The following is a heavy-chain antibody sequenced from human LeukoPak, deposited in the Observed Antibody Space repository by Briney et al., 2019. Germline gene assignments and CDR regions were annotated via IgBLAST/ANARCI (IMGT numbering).Heavy chain of an antibody. Sequence: ASVKVSCKASGYTFSNYGISWVRQAPGQGLEWMGWISVYNGNTNYAQKLQGRVTMTTDTSTSTAYMELRSLRSDDTAVYYCARSARPAAITDYWGQGTLVTVSS. D-gene: IGHD2-2*01. CDR2: ISVYNGNT. V-gene: IGHV1-18*04. CDR1: GYTFSNYG. CDR3: ARSARPAAITDY. J-gene: IGHJ4*02.